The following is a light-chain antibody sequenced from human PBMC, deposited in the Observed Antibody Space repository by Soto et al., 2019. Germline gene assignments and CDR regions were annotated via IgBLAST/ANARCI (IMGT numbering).Light chain of an antibody. CDR3: QQYHSDPIT. V-gene: IGKV4-1*01. CDR2: WAS. CDR1: QSVLSNNNNY. Sequence: DIVMTQSQKYLPVSLGERATINFKSIQSVLSNNNNYLAWFQQKPGQPPRLFIYWASTRGSGVPDRFSGSGSGTDFTLTISNVEAEDVTIYYCQQYHSDPITFCQVTRLEIK. J-gene: IGKJ5*01.